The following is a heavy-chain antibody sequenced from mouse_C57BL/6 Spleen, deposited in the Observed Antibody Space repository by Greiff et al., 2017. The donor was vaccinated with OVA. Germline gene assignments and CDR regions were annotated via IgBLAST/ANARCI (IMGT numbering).Heavy chain of an antibody. Sequence: SGPELVKPGASVKIPCKASGYTFTDYNMDWVKQSHGKSLEWIGDINPNNGGTIYNQKFKGKATLTVDKSSSTAYMELRSLTSEDTAVYYCARSITTVVAPLDYWGQGTTLTVSS. D-gene: IGHD1-1*01. CDR1: GYTFTDYN. CDR2: INPNNGGT. J-gene: IGHJ2*01. V-gene: IGHV1-18*01. CDR3: ARSITTVVAPLDY.